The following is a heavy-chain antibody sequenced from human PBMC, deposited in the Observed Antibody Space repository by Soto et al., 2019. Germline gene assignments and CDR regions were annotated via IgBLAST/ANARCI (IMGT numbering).Heavy chain of an antibody. V-gene: IGHV4-38-2*01. D-gene: IGHD5-18*01. CDR1: GYSISSGYY. CDR2: IYHSGST. Sequence: SETLSLTCAVSGYSISSGYYWGWIRQPPGKGLEWIGSIYHSGSTYYNPPLKSRVTISVDTSKNQFSLKLSSVTAADTAVYYCATGYSYGYPFDYWGQGTLVTVSS. CDR3: ATGYSYGYPFDY. J-gene: IGHJ4*02.